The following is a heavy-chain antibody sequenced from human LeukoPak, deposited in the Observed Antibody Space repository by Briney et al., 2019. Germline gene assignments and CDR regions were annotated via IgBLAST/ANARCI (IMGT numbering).Heavy chain of an antibody. CDR2: ITGSGGST. CDR1: GFTFSNYG. CDR3: AKGSGTYYDYVWGSYLTGYFDY. Sequence: GGSLRLSCAASGFTFSNYGLSWVRQAPGKGLEWVSGITGSGGSTYYADSVKGRFTISRDNSKNTLYLQMNSLRAEDTAVYYCAKGSGTYYDYVWGSYLTGYFDYWGQGTLVTVSS. J-gene: IGHJ4*02. V-gene: IGHV3-23*01. D-gene: IGHD3-16*02.